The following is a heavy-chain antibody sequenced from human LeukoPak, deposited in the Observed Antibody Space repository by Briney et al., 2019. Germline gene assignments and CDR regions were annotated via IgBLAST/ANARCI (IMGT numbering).Heavy chain of an antibody. CDR1: GFTFSNYT. V-gene: IGHV3-64*04. CDR2: ISSNGGST. D-gene: IGHD3-10*01. J-gene: IGHJ4*02. CDR3: AASIPMFDY. Sequence: GGSLRLSCSASGFTFSNYTMHWVRQAPGKGLEYVSSISSNGGSTYSADSVKGRFTISRDNAKNSLYLQMNSLRAEDTAMYYFAASIPMFDYWGQGTLVTVSS.